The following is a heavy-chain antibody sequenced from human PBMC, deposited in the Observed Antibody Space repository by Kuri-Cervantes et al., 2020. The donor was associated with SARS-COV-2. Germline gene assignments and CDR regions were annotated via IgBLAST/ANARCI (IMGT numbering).Heavy chain of an antibody. CDR1: RGSISSSSYY. V-gene: IGHV4-30-4*08. J-gene: IGHJ4*02. D-gene: IGHD3-3*01. CDR3: ARGITIFGVVPYYFDY. Sequence: LRLSCTVSRGSISSSSYYWSWIRQPPGKGLEWIGYIYYSGSTYYNPSLKSRVTISVDTSKNQFSLKLSSVTAADTAVYYCARGITIFGVVPYYFDYWGQGTLVTVSS. CDR2: IYYSGST.